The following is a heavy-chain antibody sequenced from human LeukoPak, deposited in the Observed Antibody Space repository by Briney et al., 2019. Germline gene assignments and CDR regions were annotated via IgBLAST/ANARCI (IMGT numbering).Heavy chain of an antibody. CDR2: IYYSGST. CDR3: ARDSDSSGWNYYYGMDV. CDR1: GGAISSYY. J-gene: IGHJ6*02. D-gene: IGHD6-19*01. Sequence: SETLSLTCTVSGGAISSYYWSWIRQPPGKGLEWIGYIYYSGSTNYNPSLKSRVTISVDTSKNQFSLKLSSVTAADTAAYYCARDSDSSGWNYYYGMDVWGQGTTVTVSS. V-gene: IGHV4-59*01.